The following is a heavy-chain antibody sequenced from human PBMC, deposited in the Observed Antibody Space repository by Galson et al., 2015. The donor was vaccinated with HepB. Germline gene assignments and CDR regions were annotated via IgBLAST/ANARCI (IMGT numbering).Heavy chain of an antibody. CDR1: GFTFSNYW. Sequence: SLRLSCAASGFTFSNYWMSWVRQAPGKGLEWMASIKQSGSERYYVDSVKGRFTISRDNAKSSLYLQMNSLRAEDTAVFYCAREIFDCGGSTCSTPWVDVWGKGTTVTVSS. J-gene: IGHJ6*04. D-gene: IGHD2-21*01. CDR2: IKQSGSER. V-gene: IGHV3-7*01. CDR3: AREIFDCGGSTCSTPWVDV.